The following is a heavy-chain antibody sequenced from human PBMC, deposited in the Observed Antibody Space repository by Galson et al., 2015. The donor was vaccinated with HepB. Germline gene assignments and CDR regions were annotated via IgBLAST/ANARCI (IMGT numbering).Heavy chain of an antibody. CDR2: ISSSSTYI. J-gene: IGHJ4*02. V-gene: IGHV3-21*01. CDR1: GFTFSSYT. CDR3: ARDLIVGTGG. Sequence: SLRLSCAASGFTFSSYTMKWVCQAPGKGLEWVSSISSSSTYIYYADSVKGRFTISRDNAKDSLYLQMNSLRAEDTAVYYCARDLIVGTGGWGQGTLVTVSS. D-gene: IGHD1-26*01.